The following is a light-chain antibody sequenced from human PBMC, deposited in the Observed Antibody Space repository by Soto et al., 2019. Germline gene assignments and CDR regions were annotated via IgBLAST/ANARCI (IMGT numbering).Light chain of an antibody. J-gene: IGKJ1*01. Sequence: DIQMTQSPSSLSASVGDRVTITCRASQAIRNDLAWYQQKPGRAPKRLIYGSSSLQSGVPSRFSGSGSGTEFTLTISSPQPADFATYYCLQHNVFPRTFGQGTKVDIK. V-gene: IGKV1-17*01. CDR1: QAIRND. CDR2: GSS. CDR3: LQHNVFPRT.